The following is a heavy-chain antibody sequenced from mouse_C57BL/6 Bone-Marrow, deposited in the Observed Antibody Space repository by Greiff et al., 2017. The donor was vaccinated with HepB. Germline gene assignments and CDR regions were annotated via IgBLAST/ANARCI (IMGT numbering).Heavy chain of an antibody. CDR2: IYPGNSDT. D-gene: IGHD4-1*01. Sequence: EVQLQQSGTVLARPGASVKMSCKTSGYTFTSYWMHWVKQRPGQGLEWIGAIYPGNSDTSYNQKFKGKAKLTAVTSASTAYMELGSLTNEDSAVYYCTGKGSFAYWGQGTLVTVSA. J-gene: IGHJ3*01. CDR1: GYTFTSYW. V-gene: IGHV1-5*01. CDR3: TGKGSFAY.